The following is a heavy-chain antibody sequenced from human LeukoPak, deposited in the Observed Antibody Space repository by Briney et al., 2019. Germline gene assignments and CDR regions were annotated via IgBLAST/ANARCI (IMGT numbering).Heavy chain of an antibody. Sequence: SETLSLTCTVSGASVGSAGYYWSWIRQPPGGGLEWIGYVYYISNTNYNPSLKGRVTMSVNPSENQFPLKLNSVTAADTAMYYCARTQSQSGSYRYYFGYWGQGTLVTVSS. CDR2: VYYISNT. CDR3: ARTQSQSGSYRYYFGY. CDR1: GASVGSAGYY. J-gene: IGHJ4*02. D-gene: IGHD1-26*01. V-gene: IGHV4-61*08.